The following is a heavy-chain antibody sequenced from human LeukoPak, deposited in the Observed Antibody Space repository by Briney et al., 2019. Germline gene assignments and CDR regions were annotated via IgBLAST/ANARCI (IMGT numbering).Heavy chain of an antibody. Sequence: SETLSLTCAVYGGSFSGYYWSWIRQPPGKGLEWIGEINHSGSTNYNPSLKSRVTISLDTSKNQFSLKLSSVTAADTAVYYCARVGYYARGYYYYYMDVWGKGTTVTISS. CDR3: ARVGYYARGYYYYYMDV. V-gene: IGHV4-34*01. CDR1: GGSFSGYY. J-gene: IGHJ6*03. D-gene: IGHD3-10*02. CDR2: INHSGST.